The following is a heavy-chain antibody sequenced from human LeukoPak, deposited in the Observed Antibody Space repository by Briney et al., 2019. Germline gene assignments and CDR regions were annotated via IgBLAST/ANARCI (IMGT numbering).Heavy chain of an antibody. CDR3: AKKGIAAADSFGY. Sequence: GGSLRLSCAASGFTFSSYVMSWVRQAPGKGQEWVSGISGSGGSTYYADSVKGRFTISRDNSKNTLYLQMNSLRAEDTAIYYCAKKGIAAADSFGYWGQGTLVTVSS. D-gene: IGHD6-13*01. J-gene: IGHJ4*02. V-gene: IGHV3-23*01. CDR1: GFTFSSYV. CDR2: ISGSGGST.